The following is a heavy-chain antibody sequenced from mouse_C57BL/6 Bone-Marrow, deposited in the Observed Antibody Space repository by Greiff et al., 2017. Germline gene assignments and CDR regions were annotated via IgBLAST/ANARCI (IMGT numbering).Heavy chain of an antibody. CDR3: ARRVRYGSRESFDY. CDR2: INPNNGGT. CDR1: GYTFTDYY. J-gene: IGHJ2*01. D-gene: IGHD1-1*01. Sequence: EVQLQQSGPELVKPGASVKISCKASGYTFTDYYMNWVKQSHGKSLEWIGDINPNNGGTSYNQKFKGKATLTVDKSSSTAYMELRSLTSEDSAVYYCARRVRYGSRESFDYGGQGTTRTVSS. V-gene: IGHV1-26*01.